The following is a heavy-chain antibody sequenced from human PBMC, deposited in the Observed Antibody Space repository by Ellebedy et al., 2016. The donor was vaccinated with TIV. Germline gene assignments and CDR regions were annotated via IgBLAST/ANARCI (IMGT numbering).Heavy chain of an antibody. CDR3: AKDYGYCTTDSCPAFDS. V-gene: IGHV3-30*02. Sequence: PGGSLRLSCAGSAFTFGDYGMHWVRRAPGKGLEWVAFIRHVATHKYYADSVQGRFTISRDNSRNTLYLQMKSLRAEDTAVYFCAKDYGYCTTDSCPAFDSWGQGTLVTVSS. CDR2: IRHVATHK. CDR1: AFTFGDYG. D-gene: IGHD2-8*01. J-gene: IGHJ4*02.